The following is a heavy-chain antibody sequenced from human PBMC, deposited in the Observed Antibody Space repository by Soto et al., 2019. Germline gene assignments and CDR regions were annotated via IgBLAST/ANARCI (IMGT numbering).Heavy chain of an antibody. D-gene: IGHD4-17*01. V-gene: IGHV3-30-3*01. Sequence: PGGSLRLSCAASGFTFSSYAMHWVRQAPGKGLEWVAVISYDGSNKYYADSVKGRFTISRDNSKNTLYLQMNSLRAEDTAVYYCARDRMTTVTTLDYWGRGTLVTVYS. CDR3: ARDRMTTVTTLDY. CDR1: GFTFSSYA. CDR2: ISYDGSNK. J-gene: IGHJ4*02.